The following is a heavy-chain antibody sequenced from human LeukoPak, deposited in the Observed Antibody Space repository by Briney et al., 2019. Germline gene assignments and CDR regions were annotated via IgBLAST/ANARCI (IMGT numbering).Heavy chain of an antibody. J-gene: IGHJ4*02. V-gene: IGHV3-48*01. CDR1: GFSFSNYG. Sequence: PGGSLRLSCAGSGFSFSNYGMNWVRQAPGKGLEWVSYISISSSTIHYADSVKGRFTISRDNAKNSLYLQMNSLRGEDTAVYYCARVLGGDTGSFDYWGQGTLVTVSS. CDR2: ISISSSTI. D-gene: IGHD3-10*01. CDR3: ARVLGGDTGSFDY.